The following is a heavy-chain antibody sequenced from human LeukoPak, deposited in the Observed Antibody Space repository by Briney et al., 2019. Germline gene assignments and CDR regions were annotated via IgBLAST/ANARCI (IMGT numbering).Heavy chain of an antibody. D-gene: IGHD6-13*01. CDR1: GFIFSTYW. Sequence: GGSLRLSCAAYGFIFSTYWMSWVRQAPGKGVEWVANIKEDGTVKYHMDSVKGRFTISRDNAKNSLFLQMNSLRAEDTAVYYCAREILGAASAFDYWGQGTLVTVSS. CDR2: IKEDGTVK. V-gene: IGHV3-7*03. J-gene: IGHJ4*02. CDR3: AREILGAASAFDY.